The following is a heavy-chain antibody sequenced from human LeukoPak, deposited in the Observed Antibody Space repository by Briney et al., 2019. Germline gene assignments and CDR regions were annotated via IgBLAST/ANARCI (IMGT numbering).Heavy chain of an antibody. CDR3: ARKDSSGYCDY. CDR2: INHSGST. J-gene: IGHJ4*02. V-gene: IGHV4-39*07. Sequence: SETLSLTCTVSGGSISSGSDYWSWIRQPPGKGLEWIGEINHSGSTNYNPSLKSRVTISVDTSKNQFSLKLSSVTAADTAVYYCARKDSSGYCDYWGQGTLVTVSS. CDR1: GGSISSGSDY. D-gene: IGHD3-22*01.